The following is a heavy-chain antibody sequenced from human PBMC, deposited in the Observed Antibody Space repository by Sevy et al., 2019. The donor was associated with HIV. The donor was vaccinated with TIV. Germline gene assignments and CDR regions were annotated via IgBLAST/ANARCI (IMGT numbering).Heavy chain of an antibody. CDR2: IHYSGST. Sequence: SETLSLTCTVSGDSISSGANYWGWIRQHPVKGLEWIGYIHYSGSTYANPSLKSRITMSVDTSKNQFSLKLRSVTAADTAVYYCARGRSAVATYYTWSTVAGYYFDYWGQGTLVTISS. V-gene: IGHV4-31*03. CDR1: GDSISSGANY. CDR3: ARGRSAVATYYTWSTVAGYYFDY. D-gene: IGHD6-19*01. J-gene: IGHJ4*02.